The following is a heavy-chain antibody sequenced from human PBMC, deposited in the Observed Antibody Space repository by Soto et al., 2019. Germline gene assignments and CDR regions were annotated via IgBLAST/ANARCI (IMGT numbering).Heavy chain of an antibody. D-gene: IGHD3-3*01. CDR1: GFTFSTYG. CDR2: IWYDGNTY. J-gene: IGHJ4*02. V-gene: IGHV3-33*01. Sequence: QVHLVESGGGVVQPGKSLRLSCRASGFTFSTYGMHWVRQAPGKGLEWLATIWYDGNTYSYEDSIKGRFAISRDNSKSTLFLQMNTLRAEDTATYYCARGPRESGEWLLFDYWGQGALVTVSS. CDR3: ARGPRESGEWLLFDY.